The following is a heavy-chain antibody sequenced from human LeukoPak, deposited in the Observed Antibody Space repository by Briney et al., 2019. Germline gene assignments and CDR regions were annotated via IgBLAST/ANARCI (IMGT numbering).Heavy chain of an antibody. V-gene: IGHV3-30*03. J-gene: IGHJ4*02. CDR2: ISYDGSNK. D-gene: IGHD3-3*01. Sequence: GGSLRLSCTASGFTFSSYGMHWVRQAPGKGLEWVAVISYDGSNKYYADSVKGRFTISRDNSKNTLYVQMNSLRAEDTAVYYCARDPAKFWSGHDYWGQGTLVTVSS. CDR1: GFTFSSYG. CDR3: ARDPAKFWSGHDY.